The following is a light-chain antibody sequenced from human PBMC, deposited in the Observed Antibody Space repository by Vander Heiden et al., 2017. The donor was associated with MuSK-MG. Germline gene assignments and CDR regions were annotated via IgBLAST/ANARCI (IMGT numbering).Light chain of an antibody. J-gene: IGLJ3*02. CDR1: SIDVGGYHY. CDR2: DVS. CDR3: CSYAGTYTWV. V-gene: IGLV2-11*01. Sequence: QSVLTQPRSLSGSPGQSLTISCTGSSIDVGGYHYLSWYQQHPGNAPKLIIYDVSKWPSGVPDRFSASKSGTTASLTISGLQPEDEATYYCCSYAGTYTWVFGGGTTLTVL.